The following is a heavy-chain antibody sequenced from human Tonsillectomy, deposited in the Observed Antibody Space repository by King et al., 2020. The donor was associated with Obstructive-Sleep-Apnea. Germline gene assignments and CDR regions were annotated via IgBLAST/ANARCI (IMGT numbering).Heavy chain of an antibody. D-gene: IGHD3-9*01. CDR2: SYSAGGT. CDR3: ARDIRIYDILTGYSHHGMDV. V-gene: IGHV3-53*04. Sequence: VQLVESGGGLVQPGGSLRLSCAASGFTVSSNYMSWVRQAPGKGLEGVSVSYSAGGTYYADSVKGRFTISRHNSKHTLYLQMNSLKAEATAVDYCARDIRIYDILTGYSHHGMDVWGQGTTVTVSS. J-gene: IGHJ6*02. CDR1: GFTVSSNY.